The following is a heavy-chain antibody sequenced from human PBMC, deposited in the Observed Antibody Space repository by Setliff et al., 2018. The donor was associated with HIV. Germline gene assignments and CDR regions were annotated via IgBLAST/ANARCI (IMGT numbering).Heavy chain of an antibody. CDR2: IWHTGGT. V-gene: IGHV4-39*01. CDR3: ARHTAVNVSPSGQGYYYIDV. D-gene: IGHD4-17*01. CDR1: GDSIFNGISY. J-gene: IGHJ6*03. Sequence: NPSETMSLTCTISGDSIFNGISYWGWFRRPPGKGLEWLGSIWHTGGTFDNPSLKTRVIVSIDTSKNQFSLKMRSMTAADTAVYYCARHTAVNVSPSGQGYYYIDVWAKGTSVTVSS.